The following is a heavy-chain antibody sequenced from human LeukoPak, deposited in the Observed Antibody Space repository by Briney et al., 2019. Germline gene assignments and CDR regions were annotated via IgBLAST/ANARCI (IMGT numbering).Heavy chain of an antibody. D-gene: IGHD6-19*01. CDR2: IYYSGST. CDR1: GGSISSYY. V-gene: IGHV4-59*12. Sequence: PSETLSLTCTVSGGSISSYYWSWIRQSLGKGLEWIGYIYYSGSTNYNPSLKSRVTISVDTSKNQFSLKLSSVTAADTAVYYCARVPDRYSSGWYGLVYYYYYMDVWGKGTTVTVSS. CDR3: ARVPDRYSSGWYGLVYYYYYMDV. J-gene: IGHJ6*03.